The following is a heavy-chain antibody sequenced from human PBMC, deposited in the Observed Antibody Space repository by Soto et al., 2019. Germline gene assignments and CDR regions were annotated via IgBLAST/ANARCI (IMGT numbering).Heavy chain of an antibody. Sequence: SETLSLTCTVSGGSISSSSYYWGWIRQPPGKGLEWIGSIYYSGSTYYNPSLKSRVTISVDTSKNQFSLKLSSVTAADTAVYYCARHVATITYLVYYMDVWGKGTTVTVSS. CDR1: GGSISSSSYY. J-gene: IGHJ6*03. D-gene: IGHD5-12*01. CDR2: IYYSGST. CDR3: ARHVATITYLVYYMDV. V-gene: IGHV4-39*01.